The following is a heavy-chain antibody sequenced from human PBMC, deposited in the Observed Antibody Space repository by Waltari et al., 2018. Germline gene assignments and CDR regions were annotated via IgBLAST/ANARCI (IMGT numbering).Heavy chain of an antibody. CDR2: IYYSGST. Sequence: QVQLQESGPGLVKPSETLSLTCTVSGGSISSYYWSWIRQPPGKGLEWIGYIYYSGSTNYNASLKSRVTISVATSKNQFSLKLSSVTAADTAVYYCARGGGGGIAARPVDYWGQGTLVTVSS. J-gene: IGHJ4*02. CDR3: ARGGGGGIAARPVDY. D-gene: IGHD6-6*01. CDR1: GGSISSYY. V-gene: IGHV4-59*01.